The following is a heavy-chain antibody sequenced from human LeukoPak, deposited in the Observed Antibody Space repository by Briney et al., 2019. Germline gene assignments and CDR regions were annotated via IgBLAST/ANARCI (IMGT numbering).Heavy chain of an antibody. V-gene: IGHV1-2*02. CDR1: GGTFSSYA. CDR2: INPNSGGT. Sequence: ASVKVSCKASGGTFSSYAISWVRQAPGQGLEWIGWINPNSGGTSYAQNFQGRVTMTRDTSISTAYMELTRVTSDDTAVYYCARDVSSGLDNWGQGTLLTVSS. CDR3: ARDVSSGLDN. J-gene: IGHJ4*02. D-gene: IGHD6-6*01.